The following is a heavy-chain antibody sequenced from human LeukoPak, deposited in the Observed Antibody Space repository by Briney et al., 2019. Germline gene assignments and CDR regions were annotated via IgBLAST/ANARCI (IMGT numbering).Heavy chain of an antibody. D-gene: IGHD1-26*01. CDR2: INTNSGSI. J-gene: IGHJ4*02. CDR1: GFTFSNYA. CDR3: AKQSPYGGRFGVDDD. V-gene: IGHV3-23*01. Sequence: PGGSLSLSCAASGFTFSNYAMSWVRQAQGKGLEWVSAINTNSGSIYYTDSVKGRFTTSRDNSKNTLYLQMNDLRPEDTAVYSCAKQSPYGGRFGVDDDWGRGTLVTVSS.